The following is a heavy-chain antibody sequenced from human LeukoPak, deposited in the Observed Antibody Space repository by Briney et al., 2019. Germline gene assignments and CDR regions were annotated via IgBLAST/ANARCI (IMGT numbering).Heavy chain of an antibody. CDR1: GFSVSSNY. CDR2: IYSGGSGGTT. Sequence: GGSLRLSCAASGFSVSSNYMSWVRQAPGKGLEWVSVIYSGGSGGTTYYADSVKGRFTISRDNAKHSLYLQMNSLRAEDTAVYYCASSAPSDIWGRGTMVTVSS. J-gene: IGHJ3*02. CDR3: ASSAPSDI. V-gene: IGHV3-66*01.